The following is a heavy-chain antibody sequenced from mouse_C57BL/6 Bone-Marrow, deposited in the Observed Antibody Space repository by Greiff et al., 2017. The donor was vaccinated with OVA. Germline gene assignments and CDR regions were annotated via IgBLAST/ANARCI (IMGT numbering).Heavy chain of an antibody. CDR3: ARGKYGNYDYAMDY. Sequence: VQLQQPGAELVMPGASVKLSCKASGYTFTSYWMHWVKQRPGQGLEWIGEIDPSDSYTNYNQKFKGKSTLSVDKSSSTAYMQLRSLTSEDSAVYYCARGKYGNYDYAMDYWGQGTSVTVSS. V-gene: IGHV1-69*01. J-gene: IGHJ4*01. D-gene: IGHD2-1*01. CDR2: IDPSDSYT. CDR1: GYTFTSYW.